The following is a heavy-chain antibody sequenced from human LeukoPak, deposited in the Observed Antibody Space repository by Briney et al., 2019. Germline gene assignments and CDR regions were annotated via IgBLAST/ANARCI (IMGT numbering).Heavy chain of an antibody. J-gene: IGHJ4*02. CDR1: GGTFSSYA. CDR3: ARSSGYGSGSYYRPFDY. D-gene: IGHD3-10*01. V-gene: IGHV1-69*06. CDR2: IIPIFGTA. Sequence: SVKVSCKAPGGTFSSYAISWVRQAPGQGLEWMGGIIPIFGTANYAQKFQGRVTITADKSTSTAYMELSSLRSEDTAVYYCARSSGYGSGSYYRPFDYWGQGTLVTVSS.